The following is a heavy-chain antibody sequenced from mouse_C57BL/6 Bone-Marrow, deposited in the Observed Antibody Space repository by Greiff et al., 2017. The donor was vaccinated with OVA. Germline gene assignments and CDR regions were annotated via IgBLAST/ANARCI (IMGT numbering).Heavy chain of an antibody. CDR3: AREGYDYGYFDY. CDR1: GYTFTSYW. CDR2: IDPSSGGT. Sequence: VQLQQPGAELVKPGASVKLSCKASGYTFTSYWMHWVKQRPGRGLEWIGRIDPSSGGTKYNEKFKSKATLTVDKPSSTAYMQLSSLTSEDSVVYYCAREGYDYGYFDYWGQGTTLTVSS. D-gene: IGHD2-4*01. J-gene: IGHJ2*01. V-gene: IGHV1-72*01.